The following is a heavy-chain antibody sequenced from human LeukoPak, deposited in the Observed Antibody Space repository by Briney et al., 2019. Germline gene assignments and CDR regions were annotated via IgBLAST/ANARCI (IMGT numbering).Heavy chain of an antibody. V-gene: IGHV3-30*02. Sequence: GGSLRLSCAASGFTFTSYGMQWVRQAPGKGLQWVAFIRYDGTSKYYADSVKGRFTISRDNAKNSLYLQMNSLRAEDTAVYYCARDLERITLVRGVIPNWFDPWGQGTLVTVSS. CDR3: ARDLERITLVRGVIPNWFDP. J-gene: IGHJ5*02. D-gene: IGHD3-10*01. CDR1: GFTFTSYG. CDR2: IRYDGTSK.